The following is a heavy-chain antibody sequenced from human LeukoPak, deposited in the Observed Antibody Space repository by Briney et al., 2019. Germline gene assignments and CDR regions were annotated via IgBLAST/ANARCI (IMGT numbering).Heavy chain of an antibody. Sequence: PGGSLRLSCAASGFNVSSNYMNWVRQAPGKGLEWVSVIYSGGSSYYADSVKGRFTISRDNSKNTVYLQMNSLRVEDTAVYYCARGMGGYGGYDYWGQGTLVTVSS. CDR2: IYSGGSS. J-gene: IGHJ4*02. CDR1: GFNVSSNY. D-gene: IGHD5-12*01. CDR3: ARGMGGYGGYDY. V-gene: IGHV3-66*01.